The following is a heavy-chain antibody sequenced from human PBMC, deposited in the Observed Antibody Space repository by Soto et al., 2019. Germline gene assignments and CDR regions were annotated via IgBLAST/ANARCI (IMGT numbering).Heavy chain of an antibody. CDR1: GFTFSSYA. J-gene: IGHJ4*02. CDR2: ISYDGSNK. Sequence: QVQLVESGGGVVQPGRSLRLSCAASGFTFSSYAMHWVRQAPGKGLEWVAVISYDGSNKYYADSVKGRFTISRDNSKNTLYLQMNSLRAEDTAVYYCARDQNQSDYDFWSGTFDYWGQGTLVTVSS. D-gene: IGHD3-3*01. V-gene: IGHV3-30-3*01. CDR3: ARDQNQSDYDFWSGTFDY.